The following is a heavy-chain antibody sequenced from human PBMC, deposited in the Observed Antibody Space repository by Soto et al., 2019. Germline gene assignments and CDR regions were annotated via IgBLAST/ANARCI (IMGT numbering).Heavy chain of an antibody. V-gene: IGHV4-31*11. J-gene: IGHJ6*02. D-gene: IGHD3-3*01. Sequence: SETLSLTCAVSGGSISSGGYYWSWIRQHPGKGLEWIGYIYYSGSTYYNPSLKSRVTISVDTSKNQFSLKLSSVTAADTAVYYCARDRGFWSGYYTRTYGMDVWGQGTTVTVSS. CDR2: IYYSGST. CDR3: ARDRGFWSGYYTRTYGMDV. CDR1: GGSISSGGYY.